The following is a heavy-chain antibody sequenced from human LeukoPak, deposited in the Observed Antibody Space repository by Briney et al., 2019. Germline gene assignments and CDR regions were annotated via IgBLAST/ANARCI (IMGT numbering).Heavy chain of an antibody. CDR2: INPNSGDT. V-gene: IGHV1-2*02. Sequence: APVKVSCKTSGYTFTGSYMHWVRQALGQGLEWMGWINPNSGDTHYAQKFQGRVTMTRDTSINTAYMEMARLTSDDTAVYYCSRDTTPLDYWGQGTLVTVSS. CDR3: SRDTTPLDY. J-gene: IGHJ4*02. D-gene: IGHD1-14*01. CDR1: GYTFTGSY.